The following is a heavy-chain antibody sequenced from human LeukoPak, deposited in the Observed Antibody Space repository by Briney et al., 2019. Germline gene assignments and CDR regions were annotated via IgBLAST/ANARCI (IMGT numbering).Heavy chain of an antibody. CDR1: GFTFSRYS. J-gene: IGHJ3*02. Sequence: GGSLRLSCAASGFTFSRYSMKWVRQAPGKGLEWVSSISSSSSYIYYADSVKGRFTISRDNAKTSLYLQMNSLRAEDTAVYYCARDRLIYGDYGDAFDIWGQGTMVTVSS. V-gene: IGHV3-21*01. CDR3: ARDRLIYGDYGDAFDI. CDR2: ISSSSSYI. D-gene: IGHD4-17*01.